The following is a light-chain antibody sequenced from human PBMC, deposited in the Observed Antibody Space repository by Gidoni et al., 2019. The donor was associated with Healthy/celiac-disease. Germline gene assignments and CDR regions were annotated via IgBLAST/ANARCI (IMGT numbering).Light chain of an antibody. J-gene: IGKJ2*01. CDR3: QQSYSTLPYT. V-gene: IGKV1-39*01. CDR1: QSISSY. Sequence: DIQMTQSPSSLSASVGDRVTITCRASQSISSYLNWYQQKPGKAPKLLIYAASSLQSGVPSSISGSGSGTDFTLTISSLQPEDFATYYCQQSYSTLPYTFGQGTKLEIK. CDR2: AAS.